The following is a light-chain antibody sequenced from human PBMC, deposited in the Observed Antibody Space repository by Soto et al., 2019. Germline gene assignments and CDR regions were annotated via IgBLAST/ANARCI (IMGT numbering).Light chain of an antibody. CDR2: EVT. CDR3: CSYAGSSTVI. V-gene: IGLV2-23*02. J-gene: IGLJ2*01. Sequence: QSALTQPASVSGSPGQSITISCTGTSSDVGKYNLVSWYQLHPGEAPKLMIYEVTKRPSGISNRFSGSKSGNTASLTISWLQAEDEADYYCCSYAGSSTVIFGGGTKLTVL. CDR1: SSDVGKYNL.